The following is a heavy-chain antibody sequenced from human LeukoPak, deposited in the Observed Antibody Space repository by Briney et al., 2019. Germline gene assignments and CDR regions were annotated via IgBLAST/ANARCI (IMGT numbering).Heavy chain of an antibody. Sequence: SETLSLTCAVYGGSFSGYYWSWIRQPPGKGLEWIGYIYHSGSTYYNPSLKSRVTISVDRSKNQFSLKLSSVTAADTAVYYCARMIAQVERAFDIWGQGTMVTVSS. CDR3: ARMIAQVERAFDI. CDR1: GGSFSGYY. D-gene: IGHD2-21*01. CDR2: IYHSGST. V-gene: IGHV4-34*01. J-gene: IGHJ3*02.